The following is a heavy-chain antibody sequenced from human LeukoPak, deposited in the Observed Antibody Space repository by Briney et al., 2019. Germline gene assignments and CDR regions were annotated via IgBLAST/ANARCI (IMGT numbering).Heavy chain of an antibody. Sequence: SETFSLTCTVSGGSISSSSYYWGWIRQSPGKGLEWIGSIYYSGGTYYNQSLKRRVTISVDTSKNQFSLNLSSVTAADTAIYYCARHGSGPVGATNYWGRGILAAVSS. CDR1: GGSISSSSYY. D-gene: IGHD1-26*01. V-gene: IGHV4-39*01. CDR3: ARHGSGPVGATNY. J-gene: IGHJ4*02. CDR2: IYYSGGT.